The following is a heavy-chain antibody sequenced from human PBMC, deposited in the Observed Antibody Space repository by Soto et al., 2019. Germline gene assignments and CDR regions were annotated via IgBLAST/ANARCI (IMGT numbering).Heavy chain of an antibody. CDR2: IFSNDEK. D-gene: IGHD2-21*02. V-gene: IGHV2-26*01. Sequence: QVTLKESGPVLVKPTETLTLTCTVSGFSLSNARMGVSWIRQPPGKALEWLAHIFSNDEKSYSTSLKSRLTISKATSKSQVVLTMTNMHPVDTATYYCARIGPPATAFLSASHFDYWGQGTLVTVSS. CDR1: GFSLSNARMG. J-gene: IGHJ4*02. CDR3: ARIGPPATAFLSASHFDY.